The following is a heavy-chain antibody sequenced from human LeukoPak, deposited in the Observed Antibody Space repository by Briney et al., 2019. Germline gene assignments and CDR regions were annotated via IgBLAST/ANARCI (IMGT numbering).Heavy chain of an antibody. J-gene: IGHJ5*02. CDR3: ARHAVEAASRWFDP. CDR2: IYYSGST. CDR1: GDSMSSSHYC. V-gene: IGHV4-39*01. D-gene: IGHD1-1*01. Sequence: SETLSLTCTVSGDSMSSSHYCWGWIRQPPGKGLEWIGSIYYSGSTYYNPSLKSRVTVSVDTSKKQFSLKLSSVTAADTAVYYCARHAVEAASRWFDPWGQGTLVTVSS.